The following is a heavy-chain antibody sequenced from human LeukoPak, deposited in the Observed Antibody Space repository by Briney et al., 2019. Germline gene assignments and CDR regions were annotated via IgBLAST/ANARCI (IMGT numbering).Heavy chain of an antibody. CDR1: GYSFTSYW. Sequence: GESLKISCKGSGYSFTSYWISWVRQMPGKGLEWMGRIDPSDSYTNYSPSFQGHVTISANKSISTAYLQWSSLKASDTAMYYCATQHPLTTVTRYYFDYWGQGTLVTVSS. V-gene: IGHV5-10-1*01. CDR2: IDPSDSYT. CDR3: ATQHPLTTVTRYYFDY. J-gene: IGHJ4*02. D-gene: IGHD4-17*01.